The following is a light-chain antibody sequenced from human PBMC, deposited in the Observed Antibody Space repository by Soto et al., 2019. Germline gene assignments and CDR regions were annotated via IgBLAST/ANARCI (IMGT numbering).Light chain of an antibody. CDR2: GAS. Sequence: EIVMTQSPATLSVSPGERATLSCRASQSVSSNLAWYQQKPGQAPRLLIYGASTRATGMPARFSGSGSGTEFTLTISSLQSEDFAVYYCHQYNNWPLTFGGGTKVEIK. CDR1: QSVSSN. J-gene: IGKJ4*01. V-gene: IGKV3-15*01. CDR3: HQYNNWPLT.